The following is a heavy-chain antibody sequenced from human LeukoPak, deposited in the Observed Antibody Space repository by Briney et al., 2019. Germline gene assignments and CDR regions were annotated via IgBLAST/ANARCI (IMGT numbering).Heavy chain of an antibody. V-gene: IGHV3-30-3*02. CDR2: ISSDGTNK. J-gene: IGHJ4*02. Sequence: GGSLGLSCVASGFTFRTYAMHWVRQAPGKGLEWIIVISSDGTNKYYADSVKGRFTISRDNSKNTLYLQMNSLRAEDTAVYYCAKPKDNPLYYFDYWGQGTLVTVSS. CDR3: AKPKDNPLYYFDY. CDR1: GFTFRTYA. D-gene: IGHD1-14*01.